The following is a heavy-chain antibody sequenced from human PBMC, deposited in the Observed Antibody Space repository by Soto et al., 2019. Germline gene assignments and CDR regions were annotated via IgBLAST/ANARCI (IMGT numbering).Heavy chain of an antibody. D-gene: IGHD4-17*01. V-gene: IGHV4-59*12. Sequence: ASETLSLTCNVSDGSISSYYWSWIRQPPGKGLEWIGYIYYSGSANYNPSLKSRVTISVDTSKNQFSLKLSSVTAADTAVYYCARRYGASFDYWGQGTLVTVSS. J-gene: IGHJ4*02. CDR3: ARRYGASFDY. CDR2: IYYSGSA. CDR1: DGSISSYY.